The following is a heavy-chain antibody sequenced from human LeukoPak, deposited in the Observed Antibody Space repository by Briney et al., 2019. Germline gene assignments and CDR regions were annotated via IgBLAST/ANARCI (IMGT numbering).Heavy chain of an antibody. D-gene: IGHD3-16*01. CDR2: IDWDEDK. CDR3: ARFGEGGEFDY. CDR1: GFSLSTRGMC. Sequence: ESGPTLVNPTQTLTLTCTFSGFSLSTRGMCVSWIRQPPGKALEWLSRIDWDEDKYYSTSLKTRLTISKDTSKNQVVLTMTNMDPVDTATYYCARFGEGGEFDYWGQGTLVTVSS. J-gene: IGHJ4*02. V-gene: IGHV2-70*11.